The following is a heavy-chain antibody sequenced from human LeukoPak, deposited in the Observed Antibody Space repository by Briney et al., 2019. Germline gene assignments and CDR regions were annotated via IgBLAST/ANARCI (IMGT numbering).Heavy chain of an antibody. CDR2: ISGGST. D-gene: IGHD3-22*01. CDR3: AKRGVVIRVILVGFHKEAYYFDS. V-gene: IGHV3-38-3*01. Sequence: GGSLRLSCAASGFTVSSNEMSWVRQAPGKGLEWVSSISGGSTYYADSRKGRFTISRDNSKNTLHLQMNSLRAEDTAVYFCAKRGVVIRVILVGFHKEAYYFDSWGQGALVTVSP. J-gene: IGHJ4*02. CDR1: GFTVSSNE.